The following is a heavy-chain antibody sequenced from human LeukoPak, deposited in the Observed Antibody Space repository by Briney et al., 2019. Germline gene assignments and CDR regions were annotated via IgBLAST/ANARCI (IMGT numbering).Heavy chain of an antibody. CDR3: ARDCSSTSCYIIGFDP. D-gene: IGHD2-2*02. V-gene: IGHV1-69*06. CDR1: GGTFSSYA. J-gene: IGHJ5*02. Sequence: SVKVSCKASGGTFSSYAIGWVRQAPGQGPEWMGGIIPIFGTANYAQKFQGRVTITADKSTSTAYMGMSSLRSEDTAVYYCARDCSSTSCYIIGFDPWGQGTLVTVSS. CDR2: IIPIFGTA.